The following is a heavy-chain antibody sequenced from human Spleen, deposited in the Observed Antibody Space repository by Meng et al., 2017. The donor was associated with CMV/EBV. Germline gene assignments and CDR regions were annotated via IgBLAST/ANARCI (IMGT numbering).Heavy chain of an antibody. Sequence: ETLSLTCAASGFTFSSYEMNWVRQAPGKGLEWVSSISSSSSYIYYADSVKGRFTISRDNAKNSLYLQMNSLRAEDTAVYYCARVIAVAGSSDWGQGTLVTVSS. CDR3: ARVIAVAGSSD. V-gene: IGHV3-21*01. CDR2: ISSSSSYI. D-gene: IGHD6-19*01. J-gene: IGHJ4*02. CDR1: GFTFSSYE.